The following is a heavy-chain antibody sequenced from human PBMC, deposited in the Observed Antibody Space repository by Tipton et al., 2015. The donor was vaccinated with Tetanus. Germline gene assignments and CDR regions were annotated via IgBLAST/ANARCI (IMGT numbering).Heavy chain of an antibody. V-gene: IGHV3-9*01. CDR2: ISWNSGSI. J-gene: IGHJ4*02. D-gene: IGHD3-22*01. Sequence: SLRLSCAASGFTFDDYAMHWVRQAPGKGLEWVSGISWNSGSIGYADSVKGRFTISRDNAKNSLYLQMISLRAEDTALYYCAKGAYYYDSSGYYLLDYWGQGTLVTVSS. CDR1: GFTFDDYA. CDR3: AKGAYYYDSSGYYLLDY.